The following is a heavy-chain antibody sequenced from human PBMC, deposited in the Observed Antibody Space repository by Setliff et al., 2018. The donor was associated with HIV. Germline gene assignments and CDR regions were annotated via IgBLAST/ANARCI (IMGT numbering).Heavy chain of an antibody. CDR3: VTSPGSFLAQDATEAGDA. CDR2: IRLPRGGT. D-gene: IGHD6-13*01. CDR1: QNSFSDDY. J-gene: IGHJ5*02. Sequence: GASVKVSCKASQNSFSDDYMNWVRQAPGQRPEWVGWIRLPRGGTKYAQKFQGRVSLTWDTSISTGYMELRRLRSDDTAIYYCVTSPGSFLAQDATEAGDAWGQGSLVTVSS. V-gene: IGHV1-2*02.